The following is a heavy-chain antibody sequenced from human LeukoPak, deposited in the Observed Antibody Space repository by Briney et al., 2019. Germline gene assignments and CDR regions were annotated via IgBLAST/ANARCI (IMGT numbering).Heavy chain of an antibody. CDR1: GYSFTSYW. Sequence: GESLKISCKASGYSFTSYWIVWLRQMPGKGLEWMGIIYPGDSDTRYSPSFQGHVTISADKSISTAYLQWSSLKASDTAIYYCARDYSYDSSGGYYYYWGQGTLVTVSS. J-gene: IGHJ4*02. D-gene: IGHD3-22*01. V-gene: IGHV5-51*01. CDR2: IYPGDSDT. CDR3: ARDYSYDSSGGYYYY.